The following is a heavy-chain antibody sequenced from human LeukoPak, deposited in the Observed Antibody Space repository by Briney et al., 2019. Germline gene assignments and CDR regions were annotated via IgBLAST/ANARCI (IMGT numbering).Heavy chain of an antibody. CDR3: ARQGGEYYDFCSGYYPKPGYFDY. Sequence: SQTLSLTCTVSGVSISSGGYYWSWLRQHPGKGLEWIGYIYYSGSTYYNPSLKSRVTISVDTSKNQFSLKLSSVTAADTAVYYCARQGGEYYDFCSGYYPKPGYFDYWGQGTLVTVSS. J-gene: IGHJ4*02. D-gene: IGHD3-3*01. CDR2: IYYSGST. CDR1: GVSISSGGYY. V-gene: IGHV4-31*03.